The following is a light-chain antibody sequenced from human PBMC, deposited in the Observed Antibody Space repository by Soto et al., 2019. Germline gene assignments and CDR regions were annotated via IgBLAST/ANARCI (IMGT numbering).Light chain of an antibody. Sequence: EIVLTQSPATLSLSPGERATLSCRASQSVSSYLAWYQQKPGQAPRLLIYGASNRATDIPARFSGSGSGTDFTLTISSLEPEDFAVYFCQQRSNWPPTFGQGTKLEIK. J-gene: IGKJ2*01. CDR1: QSVSSY. CDR2: GAS. V-gene: IGKV3-11*01. CDR3: QQRSNWPPT.